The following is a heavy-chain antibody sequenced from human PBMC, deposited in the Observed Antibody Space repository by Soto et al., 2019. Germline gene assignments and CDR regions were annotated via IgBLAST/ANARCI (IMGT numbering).Heavy chain of an antibody. CDR1: GFTFSSYG. V-gene: IGHV3-33*01. J-gene: IGHJ6*02. CDR3: ARDRALVLTGYHEDYYYYGMDV. CDR2: IWYDGSNK. D-gene: IGHD3-9*01. Sequence: GGSLRLSCAASGFTFSSYGMNWVRQAPGKGLEWVAVIWYDGSNKYYADSVKGRFTISRDNSKNTLYLQMNSLRAEDTAVYYCARDRALVLTGYHEDYYYYGMDVWGQGTTVTVSS.